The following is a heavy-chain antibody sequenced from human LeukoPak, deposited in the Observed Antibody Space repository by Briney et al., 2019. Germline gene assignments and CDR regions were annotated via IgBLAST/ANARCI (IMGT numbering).Heavy chain of an antibody. J-gene: IGHJ4*02. V-gene: IGHV1-46*01. Sequence: ASVKVSCKASGYTFTSYYMHWVRQATGQGLEWMGIINPSGGSTSYAQKFQGRVTITADTSTDTAYMELSSLRSEDTAVYYCATVGRDEKSRDFDYWGQGTLVTVSS. CDR2: INPSGGST. CDR1: GYTFTSYY. CDR3: ATVGRDEKSRDFDY. D-gene: IGHD1-26*01.